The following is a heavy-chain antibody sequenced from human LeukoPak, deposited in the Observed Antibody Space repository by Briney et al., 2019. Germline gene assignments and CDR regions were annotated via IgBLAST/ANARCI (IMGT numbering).Heavy chain of an antibody. Sequence: GRSLRLSCAASGFTFSSYSMNWVRQAPGKGLEWVSSISSSSSYIYYADSVKGRFTISRDNAKNSLYLQMNSLRAEDTAVYYCARDHTAGDFDYWGQGTLVTVSS. CDR1: GFTFSSYS. D-gene: IGHD5-18*01. CDR3: ARDHTAGDFDY. CDR2: ISSSSSYI. J-gene: IGHJ4*02. V-gene: IGHV3-21*01.